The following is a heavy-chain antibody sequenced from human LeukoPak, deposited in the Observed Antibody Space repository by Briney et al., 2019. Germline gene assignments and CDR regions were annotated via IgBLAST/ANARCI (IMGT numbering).Heavy chain of an antibody. Sequence: PGGSLRLSCAASGFTVSRNYMSWVRQAPGKGLEWVSVIYSGGSTYYADSVKGRFTISRDNSKNTLYLQMNSLRAEDTAVYYCAKGGWLQLRDYFDYWGQGTLVTVSS. CDR2: IYSGGST. V-gene: IGHV3-53*05. J-gene: IGHJ4*02. CDR3: AKGGWLQLRDYFDY. CDR1: GFTVSRNY. D-gene: IGHD5-24*01.